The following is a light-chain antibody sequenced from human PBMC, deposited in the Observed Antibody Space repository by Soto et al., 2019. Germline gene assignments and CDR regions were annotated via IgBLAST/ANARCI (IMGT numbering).Light chain of an antibody. Sequence: EIVLTQSPGTLSLSPGERATLSCRASQSFSSSYLAWYQQKPGQAPRLLIYGASSRDTGIPDRFSGSGSGTDFTLTISSLQPDDFAVYYCQQYSSSSFTFGHGTKVDIK. V-gene: IGKV3-20*01. J-gene: IGKJ3*01. CDR2: GAS. CDR1: QSFSSSY. CDR3: QQYSSSSFT.